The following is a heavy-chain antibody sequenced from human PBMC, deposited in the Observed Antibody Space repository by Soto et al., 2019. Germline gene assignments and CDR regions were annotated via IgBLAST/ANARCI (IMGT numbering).Heavy chain of an antibody. CDR3: SRAPTDYYDSSGYGAHLYY. CDR1: GFTFSSYA. D-gene: IGHD3-22*01. CDR2: ISSNGGST. J-gene: IGHJ4*02. Sequence: EVQLVESGEGLVQPGGSLRLSCAASGFTFSSYAMHWVRQAPGMGLEYVSAISSNGGSTYYADSVKGRFTISRDNSKNTRDLQMGSLRAEDMAVYYCSRAPTDYYDSSGYGAHLYYSGQGTMVTVSS. V-gene: IGHV3-64*02.